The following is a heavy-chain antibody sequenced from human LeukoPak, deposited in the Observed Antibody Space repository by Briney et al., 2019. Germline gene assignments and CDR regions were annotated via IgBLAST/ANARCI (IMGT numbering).Heavy chain of an antibody. CDR2: MNPNSGNT. D-gene: IGHD3-9*01. V-gene: IGHV1-8*01. CDR1: GYTFTSYD. Sequence: ASVKVSCKASGYTFTSYDINWVRQATGQGLEWMGWMNPNSGNTGYAQKFQGRVTMTRNTSISTAYMELSSLRSEDTAVYYCARGVNYDILTGYIFDYWGQGALVTVSS. J-gene: IGHJ4*02. CDR3: ARGVNYDILTGYIFDY.